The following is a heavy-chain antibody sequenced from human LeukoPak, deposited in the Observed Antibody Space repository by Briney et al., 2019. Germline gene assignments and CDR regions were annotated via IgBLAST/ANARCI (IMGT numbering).Heavy chain of an antibody. CDR1: GFTFSSYS. J-gene: IGHJ6*04. V-gene: IGHV3-48*04. CDR2: ISSSGSTI. CDR3: AELGITMIGGV. D-gene: IGHD3-10*02. Sequence: GGSLRLSCAASGFTFSSYSMNWVRQTPGKGLEWVSYISSSGSTIYYADSVKGRFTISRDNAKNSLYLQMNSLRAEDTAVYYCAELGITMIGGVWGKGTTVTISS.